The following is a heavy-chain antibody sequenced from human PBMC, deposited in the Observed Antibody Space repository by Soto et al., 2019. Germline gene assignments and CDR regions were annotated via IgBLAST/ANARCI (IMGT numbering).Heavy chain of an antibody. CDR3: ARRASSSWYGNWFDP. D-gene: IGHD6-13*01. J-gene: IGHJ5*02. Sequence: SETLSLTCTVSGGSISSSSYYWGWIRQPPGKGLEWIGSIYYSGSTYYNPSLKSRVTISVDTSKNQFSLKLSSVTAADTAVYYCARRASSSWYGNWFDPWGQGTLVTVS. V-gene: IGHV4-39*01. CDR2: IYYSGST. CDR1: GGSISSSSYY.